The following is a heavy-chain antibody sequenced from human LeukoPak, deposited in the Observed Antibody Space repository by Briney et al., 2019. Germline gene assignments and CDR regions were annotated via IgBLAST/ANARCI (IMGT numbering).Heavy chain of an antibody. CDR3: ARDVGLDV. V-gene: IGHV4-59*01. J-gene: IGHJ6*02. Sequence: SETLSLTCTVSGDSISIYYWSWVRQPPGKGLEWIGYIYYSGSTTYNPSLKSRVSMSVDTSKNQFSLKLSSVTAADTAVYYCARDVGLDVWGPGTRVTVAS. CDR2: IYYSGST. CDR1: GDSISIYY.